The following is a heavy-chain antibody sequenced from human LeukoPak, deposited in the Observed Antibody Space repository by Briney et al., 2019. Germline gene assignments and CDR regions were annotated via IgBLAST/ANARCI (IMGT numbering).Heavy chain of an antibody. J-gene: IGHJ6*02. Sequence: GGSLRLSCVASGFTFSTYWMSWVRQAPGKGLEWLANIKEDGTGKNHVDSVKGRFTISRDNAKNSLYLQMNGLRAEDTAVYYCAREIPQQLVAMDVWGQGTAVTVSS. D-gene: IGHD6-13*01. CDR3: AREIPQQLVAMDV. CDR2: IKEDGTGK. CDR1: GFTFSTYW. V-gene: IGHV3-7*04.